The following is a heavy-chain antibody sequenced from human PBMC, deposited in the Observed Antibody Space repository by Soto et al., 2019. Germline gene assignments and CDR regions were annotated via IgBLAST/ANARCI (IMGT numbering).Heavy chain of an antibody. D-gene: IGHD3-3*02. CDR3: ARYRFISELYYYYYGMDV. Sequence: GESRGLSSASSGLHLGSYAMHWIRPAPGKGLEWVAVISYDGSNKYYADSVKGRFTISRDNSKNTLYLQMNSLRAEDTAVYYCARYRFISELYYYYYGMDVWGQGNTVTVS. CDR2: ISYDGSNK. CDR1: GLHLGSYA. J-gene: IGHJ6*02. V-gene: IGHV3-30-3*01.